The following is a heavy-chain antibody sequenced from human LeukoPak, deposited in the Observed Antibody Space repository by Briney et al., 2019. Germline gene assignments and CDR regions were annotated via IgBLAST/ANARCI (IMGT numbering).Heavy chain of an antibody. J-gene: IGHJ6*02. V-gene: IGHV4-61*02. CDR2: IYTSGST. Sequence: PSQTLSLTCTVSGGSISSGSYYWSWIRQPAGKGLEWIGRIYTSGSTNCNPSLKSRVTISVDTSKNQFSLKLSSVTAADTAVYYCAREVYYYGSGMEGYYYYGMDVWGQGTTVTVSS. D-gene: IGHD3-10*01. CDR3: AREVYYYGSGMEGYYYYGMDV. CDR1: GGSISSGSYY.